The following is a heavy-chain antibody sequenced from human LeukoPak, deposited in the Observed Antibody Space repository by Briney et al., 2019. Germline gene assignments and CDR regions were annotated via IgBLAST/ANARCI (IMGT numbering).Heavy chain of an antibody. Sequence: PSETLSLTCAVYGGSFSGYYWSWIRQPPGKGLEWIGEINHSGSTNYNPSLKSRVTISVDTSKNQFSLKLSSVTAADTAVYYCAGGRNLLRFFDWSPHTKNNCFAPGGREPLVTVSS. CDR1: GGSFSGYY. CDR2: INHSGST. J-gene: IGHJ5*02. V-gene: IGHV4-34*01. D-gene: IGHD3-9*01. CDR3: AGGRNLLRFFDWSPHTKNNCFAP.